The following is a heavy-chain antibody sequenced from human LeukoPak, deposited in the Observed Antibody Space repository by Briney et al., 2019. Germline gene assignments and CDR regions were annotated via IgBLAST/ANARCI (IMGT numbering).Heavy chain of an antibody. CDR3: ASRGPYGPFDY. CDR1: GGSFSGYY. J-gene: IGHJ4*02. D-gene: IGHD4-17*01. CDR2: INHSGST. Sequence: SETLSLTCAVYGGSFSGYYWSWIRQPPGKGLEWIGEINHSGSTNYNPSLKSRVTISVDTSKNQFSLKLSSVTAADTAVYYCASRGPYGPFDYWGQGTLVTVSS. V-gene: IGHV4-34*01.